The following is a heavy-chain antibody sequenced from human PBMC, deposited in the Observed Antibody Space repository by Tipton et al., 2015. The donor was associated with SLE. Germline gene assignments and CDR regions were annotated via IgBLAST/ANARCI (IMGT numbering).Heavy chain of an antibody. V-gene: IGHV4-61*09. Sequence: TLSLTCTVSGGSISSGNYYWSWIRQPAGKGLAWIGHIYISGSTTYNPSLKSRVTISVDTSKNQLSLKLSSGTAADTAVYYCAREGEDGMDYWGQGTLVTVSS. D-gene: IGHD3-16*01. CDR3: AREGEDGMDY. J-gene: IGHJ4*02. CDR2: IYISGST. CDR1: GGSISSGNYY.